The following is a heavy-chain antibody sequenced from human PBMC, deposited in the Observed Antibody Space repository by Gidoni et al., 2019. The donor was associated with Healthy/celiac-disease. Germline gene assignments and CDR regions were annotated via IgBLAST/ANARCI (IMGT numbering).Heavy chain of an antibody. D-gene: IGHD2-15*01. CDR1: GFTFSGSA. Sequence: EVQLVESGGGLVQPGGSLKLYCAASGFTFSGSAMHWVRQASGKGLEWVGRIRSKANSYATAYAASVKGRFTISRDDSKNTAYLQMNSLKTEDTAVYYCTRHGGIVDYWGQGTLVTVSS. CDR3: TRHGGIVDY. J-gene: IGHJ4*02. V-gene: IGHV3-73*02. CDR2: IRSKANSYAT.